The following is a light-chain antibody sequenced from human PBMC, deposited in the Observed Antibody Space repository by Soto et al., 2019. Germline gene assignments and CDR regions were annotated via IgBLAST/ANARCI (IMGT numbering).Light chain of an antibody. CDR3: AAWDERLSGSHV. J-gene: IGLJ1*01. CDR1: SSNIGSNY. CDR2: RNN. V-gene: IGLV1-47*01. Sequence: QSVLTQPPSASGTPGQRVTISCSGSSSNIGSNYVYWYQQLPGTAPKLLIYRNNQRPSGVPDRFSGSKSGTSASLAISGLRSEDEADYYCAAWDERLSGSHVSGTGTKVTVL.